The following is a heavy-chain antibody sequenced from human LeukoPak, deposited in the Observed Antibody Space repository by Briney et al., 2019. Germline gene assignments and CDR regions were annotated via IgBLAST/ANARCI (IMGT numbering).Heavy chain of an antibody. Sequence: AGSLRLSCAASGFTFSSYSMNWVRQPPGKGLEWVSSISSSSSYIYYADSVKGRFTISRDNAKNSLSLQMNSLRAEDTAVYYCAREGDRGGYNSIDYWGQGTLVTVSS. CDR1: GFTFSSYS. CDR3: AREGDRGGYNSIDY. V-gene: IGHV3-21*01. J-gene: IGHJ4*02. CDR2: ISSSSSYI. D-gene: IGHD5-24*01.